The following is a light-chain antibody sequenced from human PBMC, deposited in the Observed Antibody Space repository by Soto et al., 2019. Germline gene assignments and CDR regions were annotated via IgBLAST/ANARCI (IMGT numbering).Light chain of an antibody. CDR2: DAS. Sequence: EIVLTQSPATLSLSPGERATLSCRASQSVSSYLAWYQQKPGQAPRLLIYDASNRATGIPARFSGSGSGTEFPLTISSLKPEEFGVYYCQQRSNWPLTFGGGTKVEIK. J-gene: IGKJ4*01. CDR3: QQRSNWPLT. CDR1: QSVSSY. V-gene: IGKV3-11*01.